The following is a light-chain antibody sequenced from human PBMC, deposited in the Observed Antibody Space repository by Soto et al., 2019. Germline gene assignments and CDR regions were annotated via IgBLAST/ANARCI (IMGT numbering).Light chain of an antibody. CDR3: QQYNNWPPLA. Sequence: EIVMTQSPATLSVSPGERVTLSCRASQSVSRNLAWYQQIPGQAPRLLIYGASTRATGIPARFSGSGSGTEFTLTISLLQSEDFAVCYCQQYNNWPPLAFGGGTKVEIK. CDR2: GAS. CDR1: QSVSRN. J-gene: IGKJ4*01. V-gene: IGKV3-15*01.